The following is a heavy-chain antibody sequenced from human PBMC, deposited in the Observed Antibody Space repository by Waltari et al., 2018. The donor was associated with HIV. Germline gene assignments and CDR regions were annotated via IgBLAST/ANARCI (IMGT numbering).Heavy chain of an antibody. CDR1: GGSFSGYY. CDR3: ARGNYWIQLWLRNWFDP. J-gene: IGHJ5*02. V-gene: IGHV4-34*01. Sequence: QVQLQQWGAGLLKPSETLSLTCAVYGGSFSGYYWSWIRQPPGKGLEWIGEINHSGSTNYNPSLKSRVTISVDTSKNQFSLKLSSVTAADTAVYYCARGNYWIQLWLRNWFDPWGQGTLVTVSS. CDR2: INHSGST. D-gene: IGHD5-18*01.